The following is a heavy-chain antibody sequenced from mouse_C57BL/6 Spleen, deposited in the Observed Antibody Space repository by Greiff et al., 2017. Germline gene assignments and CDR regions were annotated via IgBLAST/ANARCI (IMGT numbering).Heavy chain of an antibody. Sequence: QVQLQQPGAELVKPGASVKLSCKASGYTFTSYWMQWVKQRPGQGLEWIGEIDPSDSYTNYNQKFKGKATLTVDTSSSTAYMQLSSLTSEDSAVYYCARDTTVVATGDYWGQGTTLTVSS. V-gene: IGHV1-50*01. J-gene: IGHJ2*01. CDR1: GYTFTSYW. D-gene: IGHD1-1*01. CDR3: ARDTTVVATGDY. CDR2: IDPSDSYT.